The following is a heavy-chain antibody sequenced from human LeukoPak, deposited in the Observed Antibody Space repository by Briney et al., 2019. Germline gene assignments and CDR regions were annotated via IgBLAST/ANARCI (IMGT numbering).Heavy chain of an antibody. CDR2: ISGSGGST. D-gene: IGHD5-18*01. V-gene: IGHV3-23*01. Sequence: GGSLRLSCAASGFTFSSYAMSWVRQAPGKGLEWVSAISGSGGSTYYADSVKGRFTISRDNSKNTLYLQMNSLRAEDTAVYYCAKDGLGYSYGPSYYYYYMDVWGKGTTVTVSS. CDR1: GFTFSSYA. CDR3: AKDGLGYSYGPSYYYYYMDV. J-gene: IGHJ6*03.